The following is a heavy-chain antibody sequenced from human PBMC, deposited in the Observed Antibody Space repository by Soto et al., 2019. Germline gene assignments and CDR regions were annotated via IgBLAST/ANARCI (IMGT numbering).Heavy chain of an antibody. CDR2: IIPIFGTA. Sequence: GASVKVSCKASGGTFSSYAISWVRQAPGQGLEWMGGIIPIFGTANYAQKFQGRVTITADESTSTAYMELSSLRSEDTAVYYCAREAYYDSSGYYYLGAFDIWGQGTMDTVSS. V-gene: IGHV1-69*13. J-gene: IGHJ3*02. CDR3: AREAYYDSSGYYYLGAFDI. D-gene: IGHD3-22*01. CDR1: GGTFSSYA.